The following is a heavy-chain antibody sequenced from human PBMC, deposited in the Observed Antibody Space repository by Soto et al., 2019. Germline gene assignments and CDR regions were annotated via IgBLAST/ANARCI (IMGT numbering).Heavy chain of an antibody. V-gene: IGHV3-30-3*02. Sequence: QVQLVESGGGVVQRGESLRLSCAASGFTFSTYSMNWVRQSPGKGLEWVAVISYDGNRTYYADSVKGRFTISRDNAKNTKFLQISRMRPEDTAIYYCSRGLVITAKGWFDLWGQGTQVTVSS. CDR1: GFTFSTYS. J-gene: IGHJ5*02. CDR3: SRGLVITAKGWFDL. CDR2: ISYDGNRT. D-gene: IGHD2-21*02.